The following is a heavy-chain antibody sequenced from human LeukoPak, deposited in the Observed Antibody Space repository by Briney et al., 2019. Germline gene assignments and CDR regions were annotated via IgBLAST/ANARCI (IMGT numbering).Heavy chain of an antibody. CDR1: GFTFSSYA. V-gene: IGHV3-30-3*01. CDR3: ATLPPTLDY. D-gene: IGHD2-15*01. J-gene: IGHJ4*02. Sequence: GGSLRLSCAASGFTFSSYAMHWVRQAPGKGLEWVAVISYDGSNKYYADSVKGRFTISRDNSKNTLYLQMNSLRAEDTAVYYCATLPPTLDYWGQGTLVTVPS. CDR2: ISYDGSNK.